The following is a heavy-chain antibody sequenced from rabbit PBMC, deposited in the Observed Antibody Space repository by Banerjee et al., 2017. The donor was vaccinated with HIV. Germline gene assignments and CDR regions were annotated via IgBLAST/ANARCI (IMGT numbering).Heavy chain of an antibody. CDR2: IYIGDGST. V-gene: IGHV1S45*01. CDR3: ARDGRQTYAGSVYHTLFDL. D-gene: IGHD4-2*01. J-gene: IGHJ4*01. CDR1: GIDFSSYYY. Sequence: QEQLVESGGDLVKPGGTLTLTCKASGIDFSSYYYMCWVRQAPGKGLEWIACIYIGDGSTYYASWAKGRFTISKTSSTTVTLQMTSLTAADTATYFCARDGRQTYAGSVYHTLFDLWGPGTLVTVS.